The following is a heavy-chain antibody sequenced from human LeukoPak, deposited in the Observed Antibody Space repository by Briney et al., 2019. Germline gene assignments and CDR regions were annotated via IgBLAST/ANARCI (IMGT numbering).Heavy chain of an antibody. Sequence: GGSLRLSCAASGFTFSTYEMNWVRQAPGKGLEWVSYISSSGSTIYYADSVKGRFTISRDNSKNTLYLEMNSLRADDTAVYYCARALAVTGRGPRDFDFWGQGTLVTVSS. CDR3: ARALAVTGRGPRDFDF. V-gene: IGHV3-48*03. CDR2: ISSSGSTI. J-gene: IGHJ4*02. D-gene: IGHD6-19*01. CDR1: GFTFSTYE.